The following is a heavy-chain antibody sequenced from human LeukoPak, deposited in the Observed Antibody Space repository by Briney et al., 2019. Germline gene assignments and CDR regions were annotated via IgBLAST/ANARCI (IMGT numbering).Heavy chain of an antibody. CDR3: ARANLNPASSSWYYYYGMDV. J-gene: IGHJ6*02. V-gene: IGHV3-7*01. CDR1: GFTFSSYW. Sequence: GGSLRLSCAASGFTFSSYWMSWVRQAPGKGLEWVANIKQDGSEKYYVDSVKGRFTISRDNAKNSLYLQMNSLRAEDTAVYYCARANLNPASSSWYYYYGMDVWGQGTTVTVSS. CDR2: IKQDGSEK. D-gene: IGHD6-13*01.